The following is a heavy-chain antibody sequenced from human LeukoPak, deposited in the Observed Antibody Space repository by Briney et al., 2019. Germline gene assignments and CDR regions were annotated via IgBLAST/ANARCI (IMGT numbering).Heavy chain of an antibody. Sequence: PETLSLTCTVSGGSISSYYWSWIRQPPGKGLEWIGYIYYSGSTNYNPSLKSRVTISVDTSKNQFSLKLSSVTAADTAVYYCARISPYSSSWYYFDYWGQGTLVTVSS. J-gene: IGHJ4*02. D-gene: IGHD6-13*01. CDR3: ARISPYSSSWYYFDY. CDR1: GGSISSYY. V-gene: IGHV4-59*08. CDR2: IYYSGST.